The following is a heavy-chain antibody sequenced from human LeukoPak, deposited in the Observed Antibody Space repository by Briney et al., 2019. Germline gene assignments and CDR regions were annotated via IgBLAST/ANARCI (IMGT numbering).Heavy chain of an antibody. D-gene: IGHD6-13*01. CDR3: ARPSGYSSSWYVVDY. CDR2: IRYDGSNK. CDR1: GFTFSSYG. V-gene: IGHV3-30*02. Sequence: GGSLRLSCAASGFTFSSYGMHWVRQAPGKGLEWVAFIRYDGSNKYYADSVKGRFTISRDNSKNSLYLQMNSLRAEDTAVYYCARPSGYSSSWYVVDYWGQGTLVTVSS. J-gene: IGHJ4*02.